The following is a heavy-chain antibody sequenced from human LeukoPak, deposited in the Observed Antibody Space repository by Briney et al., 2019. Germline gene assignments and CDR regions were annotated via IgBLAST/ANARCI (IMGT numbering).Heavy chain of an antibody. CDR3: ARGSIVGATTGY. CDR1: GFTFSSYA. V-gene: IGHV3-30-3*01. D-gene: IGHD1-26*01. Sequence: PGRSLRLSCAASGFTFSSYAMHWVRQAPGKGLEWVAVISYDGSNKYYADSVKGRFTISRDNSKNTLYLQMNSLRAEDTAVYYCARGSIVGATTGYWGQGTLVTVSS. CDR2: ISYDGSNK. J-gene: IGHJ4*02.